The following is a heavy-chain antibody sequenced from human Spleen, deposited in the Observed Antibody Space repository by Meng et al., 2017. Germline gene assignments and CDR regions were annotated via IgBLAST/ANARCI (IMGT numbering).Heavy chain of an antibody. CDR2: IKSKIDGGTT. Sequence: GESLKISCAASGFIFTNAWMSWVRQAPGKGLEWVGRIKSKIDGGTTDYAAPVKGRFTISRDDSKNTLYLQMNGLKTEDTAVYYCTTIAGAGHYDNWGQGTLVTVSS. J-gene: IGHJ4*02. CDR3: TTIAGAGHYDN. D-gene: IGHD6-13*01. V-gene: IGHV3-15*01. CDR1: GFIFTNAW.